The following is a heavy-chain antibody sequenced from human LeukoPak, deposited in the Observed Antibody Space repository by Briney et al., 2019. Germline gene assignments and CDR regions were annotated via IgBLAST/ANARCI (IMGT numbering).Heavy chain of an antibody. V-gene: IGHV1-2*02. CDR2: INPNSGGT. J-gene: IGHJ4*02. CDR3: ARVWSGSYYHSDY. Sequence: ASVKASCKASGYTFTGYYMHWVRQAPGQGLEWMGWINPNSGGTNYAQKFQGRVTMTRDTSISTAYMELSRLRSDDTAVYYCARVWSGSYYHSDYWGQGTLVTVSS. D-gene: IGHD1-26*01. CDR1: GYTFTGYY.